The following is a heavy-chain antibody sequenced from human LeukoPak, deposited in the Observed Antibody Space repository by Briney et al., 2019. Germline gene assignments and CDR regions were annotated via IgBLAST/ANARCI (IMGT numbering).Heavy chain of an antibody. CDR3: VAGRWLQQLY. J-gene: IGHJ4*02. V-gene: IGHV4-59*03. CDR1: GGSISSYY. CDR2: VYNNGNT. Sequence: PSETLSLTCTVSGGSISSYYWTWIRQAPGKGLEWIGSVYNNGNTNYNPSLKSRFTVSVDTSKNQFSLRLGSVAAADTAVYYCVAGRWLQQLYWLQGALVIVSS. D-gene: IGHD5-24*01.